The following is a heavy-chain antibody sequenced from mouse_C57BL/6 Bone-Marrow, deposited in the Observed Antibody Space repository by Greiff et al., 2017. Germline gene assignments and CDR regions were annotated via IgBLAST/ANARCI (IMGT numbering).Heavy chain of an antibody. CDR1: GYTFTSYW. J-gene: IGHJ2*01. CDR2: IHPHSGST. V-gene: IGHV1-64*01. Sequence: QVQLQQPGAELVKPGASVKLSCKASGYTFTSYWMHWVKQRPGQGLEWIGMIHPHSGSTNYNEKVKSKATLTVDKSSSTAYMQLSSLTSEDSAVYYCARSFFTTVDYWGQGTTLTDSS. CDR3: ARSFFTTVDY. D-gene: IGHD1-1*01.